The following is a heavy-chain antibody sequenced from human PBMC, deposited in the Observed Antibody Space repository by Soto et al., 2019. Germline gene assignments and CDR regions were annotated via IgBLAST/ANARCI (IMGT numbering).Heavy chain of an antibody. D-gene: IGHD2-2*01. CDR3: ARMEYCSSTSCYRGGRFDY. CDR2: IYYSGST. Sequence: PSETLSLTCTVSGGSISSSSYYWGWIRQPPGKGLEWIGSIYYSGSTYYNPSLKSRVTISVDTSKNQFSLKLSSVTAADTAVYYCARMEYCSSTSCYRGGRFDYWGQGTLVTVSS. V-gene: IGHV4-39*01. CDR1: GGSISSSSYY. J-gene: IGHJ4*02.